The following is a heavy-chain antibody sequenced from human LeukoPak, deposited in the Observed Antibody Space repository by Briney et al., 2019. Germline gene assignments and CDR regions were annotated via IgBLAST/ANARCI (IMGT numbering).Heavy chain of an antibody. V-gene: IGHV4-59*08. D-gene: IGHD5/OR15-5a*01. CDR1: GGSISSYY. Sequence: SETLSLTCTVSGGSISSYYWSWIRQPPGKGLEWIGYIYYSGSTNYNPSLKSRVTISVDTSKNQFSLRLSSVTAADTAVYYCASAGSTDAFDIWGQGTMVTVSS. CDR2: IYYSGST. J-gene: IGHJ3*02. CDR3: ASAGSTDAFDI.